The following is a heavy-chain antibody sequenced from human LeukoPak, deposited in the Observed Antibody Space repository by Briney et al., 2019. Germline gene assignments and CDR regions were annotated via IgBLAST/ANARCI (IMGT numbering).Heavy chain of an antibody. CDR2: INPNSGGT. D-gene: IGHD2-2*01. J-gene: IGHJ5*02. Sequence: ASVKVSCKASGYPFKNYGLSWVRQAPGQGLEWMGWINPNSGGTNYAQKCQGRVTMTRDKSISTAYMELSRLRSDVSAVYYCAVQYCSSTSCYEGWFDPWGQGTLVTVSS. CDR3: AVQYCSSTSCYEGWFDP. CDR1: GYPFKNYG. V-gene: IGHV1-2*02.